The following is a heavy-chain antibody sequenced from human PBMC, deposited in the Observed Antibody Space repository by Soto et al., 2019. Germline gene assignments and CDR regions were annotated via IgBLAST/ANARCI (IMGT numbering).Heavy chain of an antibody. CDR1: GYKFTRYW. Sequence: GESLKISCKGSGYKFTRYWFGWVRQMPGKGLEWKGIIYPGDSDTRYSPSFQGQVPISADLSISTAYLQWSSLKASVIAMYYCARHDTAMVHRFDYWGQGTLVTVSS. CDR2: IYPGDSDT. V-gene: IGHV5-51*01. J-gene: IGHJ4*02. CDR3: ARHDTAMVHRFDY. D-gene: IGHD5-18*01.